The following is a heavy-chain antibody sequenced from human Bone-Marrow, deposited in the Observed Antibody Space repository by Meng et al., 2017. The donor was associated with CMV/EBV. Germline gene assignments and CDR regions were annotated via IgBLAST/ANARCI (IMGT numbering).Heavy chain of an antibody. V-gene: IGHV1-69*10. D-gene: IGHD5-12*01. CDR2: IIPILGIA. J-gene: IGHJ4*02. CDR1: GGTFSSYA. CDR3: ARDRGLRVFDY. Sequence: SVKVSCKASGGTFSSYAISWVRQAPGQGLEWMGGIIPILGIANYAQKFQGRVTITADKSTSTAYMELRSLRSDDTAVYYCARDRGLRVFDYWGQGTLVTVSS.